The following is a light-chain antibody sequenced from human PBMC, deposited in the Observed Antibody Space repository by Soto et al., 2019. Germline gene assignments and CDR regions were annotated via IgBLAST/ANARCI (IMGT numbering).Light chain of an antibody. CDR1: SSNIGAGYD. V-gene: IGLV1-40*01. Sequence: VLTQPPSVSGAPGQRVTISCTGSSSNIGAGYDVHWYRQLSGTAPTVLIYGNINRPSGVPDRFSASKSGTSASLAITGLQAEDEADYYCQSYDNNLVVFGGGTKVTVL. CDR2: GNI. J-gene: IGLJ2*01. CDR3: QSYDNNLVV.